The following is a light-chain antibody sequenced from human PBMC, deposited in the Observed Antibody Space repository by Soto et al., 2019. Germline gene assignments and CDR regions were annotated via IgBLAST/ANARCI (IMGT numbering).Light chain of an antibody. CDR3: QQYGSSPGT. J-gene: IGKJ1*01. V-gene: IGKV3-20*01. Sequence: EIVMTQSPVTLSVSAGERVTLFCRASQNIVSNLAWYQQKPGQAPRLLIHGASTRATGVPARFNGGGSGTDFTLTISRLEPEDFAVYYCQQYGSSPGTFGQGTKVDI. CDR2: GAS. CDR1: QNIVSN.